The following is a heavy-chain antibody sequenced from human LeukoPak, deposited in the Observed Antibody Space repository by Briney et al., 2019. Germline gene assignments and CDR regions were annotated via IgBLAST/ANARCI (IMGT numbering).Heavy chain of an antibody. D-gene: IGHD3-10*01. J-gene: IGHJ6*03. CDR3: ARQRGYYGSGVYYYYMDV. CDR2: INTDGSST. Sequence: PGGSQRLSCAASGFIFSSYWMHWVRHAPGKGPAWVSRINTDGSSTSYADSVKGRFTISRDNAKNTLYLQMNSLRAEDTAVYYCARQRGYYGSGVYYYYMDVWGKGTTVTVSS. V-gene: IGHV3-74*01. CDR1: GFIFSSYW.